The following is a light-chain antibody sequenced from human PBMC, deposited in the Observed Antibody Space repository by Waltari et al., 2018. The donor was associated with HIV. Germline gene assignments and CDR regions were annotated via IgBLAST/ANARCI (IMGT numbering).Light chain of an antibody. J-gene: IGKJ5*01. CDR2: LAS. Sequence: DIVMTQSPLSLPVTPGEPASISCRSSQSLLRNGYNYLDWYLQKPGQSPQLLIFLASNRASGVPDRFSGSGSGTDFTLHISRVEAEDVGVYYCMQSLQRITFGQGTRLDIK. CDR3: MQSLQRIT. CDR1: QSLLRNGYNY. V-gene: IGKV2-28*01.